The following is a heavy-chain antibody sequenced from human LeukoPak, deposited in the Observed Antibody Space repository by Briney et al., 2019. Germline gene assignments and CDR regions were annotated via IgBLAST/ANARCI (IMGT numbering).Heavy chain of an antibody. CDR2: IYHSGST. D-gene: IGHD3-22*01. V-gene: IGHV4-38-2*01. CDR3: ARVRPYYYDSSGYYPHDAFDI. Sequence: KPSETLSFTCAVSGYSISSGYYWGWIRQPPGKGLEWIRSIYHSGSTYYNPSLKSRVTISVDTSKNQFSLKLSSVTAADTAVYYCARVRPYYYDSSGYYPHDAFDIWGQGTMVTVSS. CDR1: GYSISSGYY. J-gene: IGHJ3*02.